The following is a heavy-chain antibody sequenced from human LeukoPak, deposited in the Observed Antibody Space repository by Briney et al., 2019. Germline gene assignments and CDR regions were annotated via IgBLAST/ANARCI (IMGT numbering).Heavy chain of an antibody. CDR1: GFTFDDYA. CDR2: ISWNSGSI. J-gene: IGHJ4*02. V-gene: IGHV3-9*01. CDR3: AKARRVFGVVRSYYFDY. D-gene: IGHD3-3*01. Sequence: GGSLRLSCAASGFTFDDYAMHWVRQAPGKGLEWVSGISWNSGSIGYADSVKGRFTISRDNAKNSLYLQMNSLRAEDTALYYCAKARRVFGVVRSYYFDYWGQGTLVTVSS.